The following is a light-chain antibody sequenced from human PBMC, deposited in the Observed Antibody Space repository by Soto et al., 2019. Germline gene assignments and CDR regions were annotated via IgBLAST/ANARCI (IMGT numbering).Light chain of an antibody. CDR3: QQFGSSRYT. CDR1: QSISSNY. J-gene: IGKJ2*01. Sequence: EIVLTQSPGTLSLSPEERATLSCRASQSISSNYLAWYQQQSGQAPRLLIYAASSRATGVPDRFSGTGTGTDFTLTISRLEPEDFAVYYCQQFGSSRYTFGQGTRLEIK. V-gene: IGKV3-20*01. CDR2: AAS.